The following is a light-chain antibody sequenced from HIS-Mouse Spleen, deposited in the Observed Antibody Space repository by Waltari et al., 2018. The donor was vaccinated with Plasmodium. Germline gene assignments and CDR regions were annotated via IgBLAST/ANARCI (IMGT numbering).Light chain of an antibody. J-gene: IGKJ2*01. V-gene: IGKV3-20*01. Sequence: DIVLTQSPATLSLSPGDRAALSCRASKSVSSSYLAWYQQKPGQAPRLLIYGASSRATGIPDRFSGSGSGTDFTLTIIRLEPEDFAVYYCQQYGSSPYTFGQGTKLEIK. CDR3: QQYGSSPYT. CDR2: GAS. CDR1: KSVSSSY.